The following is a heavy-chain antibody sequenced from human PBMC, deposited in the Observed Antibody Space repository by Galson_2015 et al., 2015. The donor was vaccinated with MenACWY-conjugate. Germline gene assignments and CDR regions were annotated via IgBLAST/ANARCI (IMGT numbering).Heavy chain of an antibody. J-gene: IGHJ4*02. CDR1: GFPFSSYA. CDR3: ITMIVVVITGYFDY. Sequence: LRLSCAASGFPFSSYAMSWVRQAPGQGLEWVSDISGSGGSTYYADSVKGRFTISRDNSKNTLYLQMNSLRAEDTAVYYCITMIVVVITGYFDYWGQGTLVTVSS. D-gene: IGHD3-22*01. V-gene: IGHV3-23*01. CDR2: ISGSGGST.